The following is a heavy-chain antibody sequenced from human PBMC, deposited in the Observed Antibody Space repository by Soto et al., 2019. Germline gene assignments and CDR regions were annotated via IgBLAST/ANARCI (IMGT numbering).Heavy chain of an antibody. CDR3: ARGQQLSQYYFDF. D-gene: IGHD6-13*01. CDR2: IWYDGSYK. CDR1: GFTFSSYG. Sequence: QVQLVESGGGVVQPGRSLRLSCAASGFTFSSYGMHWVRQAPGKGLEWVALIWYDGSYKYYADSVKGRFTISRDNSKNTLYRQMDSVRADDTAMYYGARGQQLSQYYFDFWGQGTLVTVSS. J-gene: IGHJ4*02. V-gene: IGHV3-33*01.